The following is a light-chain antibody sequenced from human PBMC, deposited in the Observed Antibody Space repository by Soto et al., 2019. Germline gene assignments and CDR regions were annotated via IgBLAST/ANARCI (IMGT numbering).Light chain of an antibody. J-gene: IGKJ4*01. Sequence: EIVLTQSPGTLSLSPGERTTLSCRASQSVSSSYLAWYQQKPGQPPRLLIYGASSRATGIPDRFSGNGSGTDFTLTISRLEPEDFAVYYCQQYGSSPLTFGGGTKVDIK. CDR3: QQYGSSPLT. V-gene: IGKV3-20*01. CDR2: GAS. CDR1: QSVSSSY.